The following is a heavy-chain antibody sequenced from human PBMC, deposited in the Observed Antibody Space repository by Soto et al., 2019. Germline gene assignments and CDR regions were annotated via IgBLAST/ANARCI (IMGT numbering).Heavy chain of an antibody. CDR3: ARGGGRGYNELDP. CDR1: GYTFTAYY. J-gene: IGHJ5*02. V-gene: IGHV1-2*02. D-gene: IGHD5-12*01. CDR2: INPNSGGT. Sequence: QVQLVQSGAEVKKPGASVKVSCKASGYTFTAYYMHWVRQAPGQGLEWMGWINPNSGGTYHAQNFQGRVTMTRDTSTSTAYMELASLMSDDTAVYYCARGGGRGYNELDPWGHGTLVIVSS.